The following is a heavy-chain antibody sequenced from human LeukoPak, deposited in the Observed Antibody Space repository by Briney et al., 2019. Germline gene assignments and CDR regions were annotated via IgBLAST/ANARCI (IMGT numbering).Heavy chain of an antibody. CDR2: INSGNGDT. V-gene: IGHV1-3*01. Sequence: ASVKVSCKASGYIFTNYAMHWVHQAPGQRPEWMGWINSGNGDTKYSQTFRDRVTITRDTSASTAYMELSSLRSEDTAVYYCARGDCSNCYNTDVWGKGTTVTVSS. CDR1: GYIFTNYA. D-gene: IGHD2-2*01. CDR3: ARGDCSNCYNTDV. J-gene: IGHJ6*04.